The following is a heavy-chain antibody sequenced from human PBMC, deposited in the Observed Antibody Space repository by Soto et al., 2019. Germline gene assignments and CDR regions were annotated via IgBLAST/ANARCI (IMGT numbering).Heavy chain of an antibody. D-gene: IGHD1-26*01. CDR1: GFTFSTYG. Sequence: PGRSLRLSCAASGFTFSTYGVHWVRQAPGKGLECVAVVWADGRKEFYADSVKDRVTISRDNSKNTGYLQKNSLRGDDRAVYYCARRSSGTNGVNYWAQRTMVTVS. J-gene: IGHJ4*02. CDR3: ARRSSGTNGVNY. V-gene: IGHV3-33*01. CDR2: VWADGRKE.